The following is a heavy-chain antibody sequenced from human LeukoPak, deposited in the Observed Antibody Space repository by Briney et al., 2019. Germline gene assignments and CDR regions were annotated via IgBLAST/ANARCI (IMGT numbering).Heavy chain of an antibody. D-gene: IGHD6-13*01. J-gene: IGHJ4*02. V-gene: IGHV3-15*01. Sequence: GGSLRLSCAASGFTFSNAWMSWVRQAPGKGLEWVGRIKSKTDGGTTDYAAPVKGRFTISRDDSKYTLYLQMNSLKTEDTAVYYCTTGGSSSWSNFDYWGQGTLVTVSS. CDR2: IKSKTDGGTT. CDR1: GFTFSNAW. CDR3: TTGGSSSWSNFDY.